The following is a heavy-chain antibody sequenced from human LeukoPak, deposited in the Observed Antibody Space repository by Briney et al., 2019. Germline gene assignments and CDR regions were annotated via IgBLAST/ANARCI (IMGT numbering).Heavy chain of an antibody. Sequence: GGSLRLSCAASGFTFSSYGMHWVRQAPGKGLEWVAVIWYDRTDKYYADSVKGRFTISRDNSKNTLYLQMNSLRAEDTAVYYCARGESGWYYYYYGMDVWGQGTTVTVSS. CDR2: IWYDRTDK. D-gene: IGHD6-19*01. CDR3: ARGESGWYYYYYGMDV. V-gene: IGHV3-33*01. J-gene: IGHJ6*02. CDR1: GFTFSSYG.